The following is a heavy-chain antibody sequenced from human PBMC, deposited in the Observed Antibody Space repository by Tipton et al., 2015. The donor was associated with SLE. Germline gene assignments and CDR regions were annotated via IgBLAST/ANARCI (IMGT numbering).Heavy chain of an antibody. Sequence: VQLVQSGAEVKKPGESLRISCKGSGYSFTSYWISWVRQMPGKGLEWMGRIDPSDSYTSYSPSFQGHVTISADKSISTAYLQWSSLKASDTAMYYCARLPGWFGLPSDYYVVDAWGQGTTVTVSS. CDR1: GYSFTSYW. CDR2: IDPSDSYT. V-gene: IGHV5-10-1*01. CDR3: ARLPGWFGLPSDYYVVDA. J-gene: IGHJ6*02. D-gene: IGHD3-16*01.